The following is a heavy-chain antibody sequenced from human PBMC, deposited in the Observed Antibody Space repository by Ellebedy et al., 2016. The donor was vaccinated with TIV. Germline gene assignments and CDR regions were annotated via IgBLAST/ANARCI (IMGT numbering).Heavy chain of an antibody. Sequence: SETLSLXXAVYGGSFSGYYWSWIRQPPGKGLEWIGEINHSGSTNYNPSLKSRVTISVDTSKNQFSLKLSSVTAADTAVYYCARDYDILTGYYRNGMDVWGQGTTVTVSS. CDR1: GGSFSGYY. V-gene: IGHV4-34*01. D-gene: IGHD3-9*01. CDR3: ARDYDILTGYYRNGMDV. J-gene: IGHJ6*02. CDR2: INHSGST.